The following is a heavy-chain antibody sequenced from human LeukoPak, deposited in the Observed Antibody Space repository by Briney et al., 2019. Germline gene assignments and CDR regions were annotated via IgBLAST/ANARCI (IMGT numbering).Heavy chain of an antibody. V-gene: IGHV3-23*01. CDR3: AKSEPLRYFDWLPGDLDY. J-gene: IGHJ4*02. CDR2: ISGSGGST. CDR1: GFTFSSYW. Sequence: GGSLRLSCAASGFTFSSYWMSWVRQAPGKGLEWVSAISGSGGSTYYADSVKGRFTISRDNSKNTLYLQMNSLRAEDTAVYYCAKSEPLRYFDWLPGDLDYWGQGTLVTVSS. D-gene: IGHD3-9*01.